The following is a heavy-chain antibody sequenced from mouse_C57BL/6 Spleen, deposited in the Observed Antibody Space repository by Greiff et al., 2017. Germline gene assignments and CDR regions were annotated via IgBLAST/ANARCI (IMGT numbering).Heavy chain of an antibody. D-gene: IGHD1-1*01. J-gene: IGHJ4*01. CDR2: INPYNGDT. V-gene: IGHV1-20*01. CDR1: GYSFTGYF. CDR3: ARGYYGSSHYYAMDY. Sequence: EVKLQESGPELVKPGDSVKISCKASGYSFTGYFMNWVMQSHGKSLEWIGRINPYNGDTFYNQKFKGKATLTVDKSSSTAHMELRSLTSEDSAVYYCARGYYGSSHYYAMDYWGQGTSVTVSS.